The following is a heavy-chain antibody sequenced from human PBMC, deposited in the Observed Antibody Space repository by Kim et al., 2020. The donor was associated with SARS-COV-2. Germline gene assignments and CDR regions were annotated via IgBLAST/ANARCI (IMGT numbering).Heavy chain of an antibody. CDR1: GYTFTSYY. V-gene: IGHV1-46*01. CDR3: APKVPRSYHFDY. D-gene: IGHD1-26*01. CDR2: INPSGAGT. J-gene: IGHJ4*02. Sequence: ASVKVSCKASGYTFTSYYMHWVRQAPGQGLEWMGLINPSGAGTTYAQKFQGRVTMTRDTSTSTVYMELSSLRSDDTAVYYCAPKVPRSYHFDYWGQGTLVTVSS.